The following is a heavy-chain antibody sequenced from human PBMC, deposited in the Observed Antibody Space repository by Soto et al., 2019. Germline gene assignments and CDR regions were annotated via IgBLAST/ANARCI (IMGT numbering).Heavy chain of an antibody. Sequence: QVQLQESGPGLVRPSGTLSLTCAVSGGSISSDNWWGWVRQPPGKGLEWIGEIYHTGITNYNPSLKSRVIMSVDKSKNQFSLRLTSVTAADTAVFYCARFGSPSLLLGELVPYYFDYWGQGILVTVSS. J-gene: IGHJ4*02. CDR3: ARFGSPSLLLGELVPYYFDY. CDR1: GGSISSDNW. V-gene: IGHV4-4*02. CDR2: IYHTGIT. D-gene: IGHD3-16*01.